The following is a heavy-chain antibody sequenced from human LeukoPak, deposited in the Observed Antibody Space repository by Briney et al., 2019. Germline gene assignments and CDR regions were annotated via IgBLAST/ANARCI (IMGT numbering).Heavy chain of an antibody. V-gene: IGHV3-48*01. CDR1: GFTFSSYE. D-gene: IGHD3-22*01. Sequence: GGSLRLSCAASGFTFSSYEMNWVRQAPGKGLEWVSYISSSSSTIYYADSVKGRFTISRDNAKNSLYLQMNSLRAEDTAVYYCAKTGSSGYYYYFDYWGQGTLVTVSS. CDR3: AKTGSSGYYYYFDY. J-gene: IGHJ4*02. CDR2: ISSSSSTI.